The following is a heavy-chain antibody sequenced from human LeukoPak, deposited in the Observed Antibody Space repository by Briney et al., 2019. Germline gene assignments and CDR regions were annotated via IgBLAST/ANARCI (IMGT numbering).Heavy chain of an antibody. CDR3: ARRGVEYDSSGYPYYYFDY. CDR2: IYYSGST. CDR1: GGSISSYY. V-gene: IGHV4-59*08. Sequence: PSETLCLTCTVSGGSISSYYWSWIRQPPGKGLEWIGYIYYSGSTNYNPSLKSRVTISVDTSKNQFSLKLSSVTAADTAVYYCARRGVEYDSSGYPYYYFDYWGQGTLVTVSS. D-gene: IGHD3-22*01. J-gene: IGHJ4*02.